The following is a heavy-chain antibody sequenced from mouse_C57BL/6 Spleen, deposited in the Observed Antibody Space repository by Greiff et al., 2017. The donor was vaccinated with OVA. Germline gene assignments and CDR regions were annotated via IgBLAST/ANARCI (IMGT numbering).Heavy chain of an antibody. Sequence: EVQLQESGAELVKPGASVKLSCTASGFNFKDYYMHWVKQRTEQGLEWIGRIHPDDGETKSAPKFQGKATITADTSSNTAYLQLSSLTSEDTAVYCCDKAYDSYYVDYWGQGTTLTVAS. V-gene: IGHV14-2*01. CDR1: GFNFKDYY. D-gene: IGHD2-12*01. CDR2: IHPDDGET. J-gene: IGHJ2*01. CDR3: DKAYDSYYVDY.